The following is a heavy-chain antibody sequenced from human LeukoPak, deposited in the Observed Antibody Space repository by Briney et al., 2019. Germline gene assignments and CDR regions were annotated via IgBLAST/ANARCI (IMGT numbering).Heavy chain of an antibody. J-gene: IGHJ4*02. CDR3: ARSTVTMYYFDY. D-gene: IGHD4-17*01. CDR1: GGTFSSYA. V-gene: IGHV1-69*01. Sequence: SVKVSCKASGGTFSSYAISWVRQAPGQGLEWIGGIIPIFGTANYAQKFQGRVTITADESTSTAYMELSSLRSEDTAVYYCARSTVTMYYFDYWGQGTLVTVSS. CDR2: IIPIFGTA.